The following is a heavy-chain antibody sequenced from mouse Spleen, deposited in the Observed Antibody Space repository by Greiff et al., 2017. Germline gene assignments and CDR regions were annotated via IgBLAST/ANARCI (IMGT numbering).Heavy chain of an antibody. J-gene: IGHJ2*01. D-gene: IGHD2-1*01. CDR3: ARGCGNYLYYFDY. CDR1: GFSLTSYG. CDR2: IWSGGST. Sequence: VQLQQSGPGLVQPSQSLSITCTVSGFSLTSYGVHWVRQSPGKGLEWLGVIWSGGSTDYNAAFISRLSISKDNSKSQVFFKMNSLQADDTAIYYCARGCGNYLYYFDYWGQGTTLTVSS. V-gene: IGHV2-2*01.